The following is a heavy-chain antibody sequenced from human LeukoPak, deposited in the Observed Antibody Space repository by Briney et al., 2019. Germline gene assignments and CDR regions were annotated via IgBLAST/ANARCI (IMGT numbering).Heavy chain of an antibody. Sequence: PSETLSLTCAVYGGSFSGHSWSWIHQAPGKGLEWIGEISHTGGINYNPSLKSRVTISADTSKNQFSLRLTSVTAADTAVYYCARGPPPDFDYWGRGTLVSVSS. J-gene: IGHJ4*02. CDR1: GGSFSGHS. CDR2: ISHTGGI. V-gene: IGHV4-34*01. CDR3: ARGPPPDFDY.